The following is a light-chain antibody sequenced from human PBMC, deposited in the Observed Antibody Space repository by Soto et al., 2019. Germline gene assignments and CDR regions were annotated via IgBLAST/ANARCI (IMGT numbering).Light chain of an antibody. CDR2: EVS. J-gene: IGLJ1*01. V-gene: IGLV2-14*01. CDR1: SSDVGGYNY. Sequence: QYALTQPASVSGSPGQSITISCTGNSSDVGGYNYVSWYQQHPGKAPKLMIYEVSTRPSGVSNRFSGSKSGNTASLTISGLQAEDEADYDCSSYTSSSTPYVFATGTKLTV. CDR3: SSYTSSSTPYV.